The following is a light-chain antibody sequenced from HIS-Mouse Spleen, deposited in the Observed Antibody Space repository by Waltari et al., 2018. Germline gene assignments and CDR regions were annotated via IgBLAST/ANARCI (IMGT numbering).Light chain of an antibody. Sequence: QSALTQPASVSGSPGQSITISCPGTNSDVGGYNYFSWYQQHPGKAPKLMIYDVSNRPSGVSNRFSGSKSGNTASLTISGLQAEDEADYYCSSYTSSSTVVFGGGTKLTVL. J-gene: IGLJ2*01. V-gene: IGLV2-14*03. CDR2: DVS. CDR3: SSYTSSSTVV. CDR1: NSDVGGYNY.